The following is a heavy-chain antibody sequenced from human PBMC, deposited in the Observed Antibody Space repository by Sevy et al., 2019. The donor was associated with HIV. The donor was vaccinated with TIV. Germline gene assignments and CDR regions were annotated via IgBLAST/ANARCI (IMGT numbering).Heavy chain of an antibody. CDR2: INQHGSEK. CDR3: ARWGGGLDV. J-gene: IGHJ6*02. CDR1: TFTFNDYW. V-gene: IGHV3-7*01. D-gene: IGHD3-16*01. Sequence: GGSLRLSCAASTFTFNDYWMNWVRQAPGKGLEWVANINQHGSEKYFVDSVKGRFTISRDNAKNSLYLQMNSLRAEDAGLYYCARWGGGLDVWGQGTTVTVSS.